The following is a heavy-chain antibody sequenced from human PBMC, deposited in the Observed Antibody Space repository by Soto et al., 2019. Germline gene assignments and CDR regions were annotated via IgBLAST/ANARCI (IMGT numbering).Heavy chain of an antibody. D-gene: IGHD2-8*02. Sequence: HEHLVQSGAEVKRPGASLKVSCKASGYSFTGYYIHWVRQAPGQGLEWMGWINPDSGATNYAQNLEGRVTLTSDTSISTAYMDMTSLTSDYTSVYYCERGDYGTGGYPFPYCDDWGQGTLVIVSS. CDR1: GYSFTGYY. J-gene: IGHJ4*02. CDR2: INPDSGAT. CDR3: ERGDYGTGGYPFPYCDD. V-gene: IGHV1-2*02.